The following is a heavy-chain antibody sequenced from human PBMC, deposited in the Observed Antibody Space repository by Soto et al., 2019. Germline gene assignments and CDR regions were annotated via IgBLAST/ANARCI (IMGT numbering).Heavy chain of an antibody. CDR1: GFTFSSYS. CDR2: ISSSSSYI. J-gene: IGHJ6*02. Sequence: GGSLKLSCAASGFTFSSYSMNWVREAPGKGLEWVSSISSSSSYIYYADSVKGRFTISRDNAKNSLYLQMNSLRAEDTAVYYCARSYQLLHYYYYGMDVWGQGTTVTVSS. CDR3: ARSYQLLHYYYYGMDV. D-gene: IGHD2-2*01. V-gene: IGHV3-21*01.